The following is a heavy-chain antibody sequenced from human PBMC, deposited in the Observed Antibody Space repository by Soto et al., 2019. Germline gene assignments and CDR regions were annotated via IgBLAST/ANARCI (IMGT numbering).Heavy chain of an antibody. CDR3: AKDAYVVVPAADPPAFDY. CDR1: GFTFSSYA. Sequence: GGSLRLSCAASGFTFSSYAMSWVCQAPGKGLEWVSAISGSGGSTYYADSVKGRFTISRDNSKNTLYLQMNSLRAEDTAVYYCAKDAYVVVPAADPPAFDYWGQGTLVTVSS. CDR2: ISGSGGST. D-gene: IGHD2-2*01. V-gene: IGHV3-23*01. J-gene: IGHJ4*02.